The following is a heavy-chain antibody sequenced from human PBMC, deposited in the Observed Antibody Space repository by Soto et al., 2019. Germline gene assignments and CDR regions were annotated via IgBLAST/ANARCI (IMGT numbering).Heavy chain of an antibody. CDR3: AGESGGATAPLDYYYFYMDV. Sequence: QVQLVQSGAEVRKPGASVTVSCRSSGDSFNDYYIHWVRQAPGQGFEWMGWINPNGGVTKYAQKFQGWVSMPRDTSIRTVYMQLSRLRSDATAVYYCAGESGGATAPLDYYYFYMDVWGTGTTVTVSS. CDR2: INPNGGVT. CDR1: GDSFNDYY. V-gene: IGHV1-2*04. J-gene: IGHJ6*03. D-gene: IGHD5-12*01.